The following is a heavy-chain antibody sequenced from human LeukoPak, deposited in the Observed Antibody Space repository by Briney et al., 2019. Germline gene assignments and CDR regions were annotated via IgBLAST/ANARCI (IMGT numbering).Heavy chain of an antibody. V-gene: IGHV3-20*04. Sequence: PGGSLRLSCAASGFTFSSYGMHWVRHAPGQGLEWVSGITWNGGSTVYADSVKGRFSISRDNAKDSLFLQMNSLRVDDTALYYCVKDRSFNRGEPIDYWGQGTLVVVSS. CDR3: VKDRSFNRGEPIDY. CDR2: ITWNGGST. J-gene: IGHJ4*02. CDR1: GFTFSSYG. D-gene: IGHD3-16*01.